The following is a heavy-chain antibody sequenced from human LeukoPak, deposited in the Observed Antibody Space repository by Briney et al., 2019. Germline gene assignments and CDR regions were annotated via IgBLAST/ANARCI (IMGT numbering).Heavy chain of an antibody. CDR2: IYSGGST. D-gene: IGHD5-18*01. CDR1: GFTVSSNY. V-gene: IGHV3-66*01. J-gene: IGHJ5*02. Sequence: GGSLRLSCAASGFTVSSNYMSWVRQAPGKGLEWVSVIYSGGSTHYADSVKGRFTTSRDNANNMLYLQINSLRVEDTATYFCARGGKLEPTAMASWGQGSLVVVSS. CDR3: ARGGKLEPTAMAS.